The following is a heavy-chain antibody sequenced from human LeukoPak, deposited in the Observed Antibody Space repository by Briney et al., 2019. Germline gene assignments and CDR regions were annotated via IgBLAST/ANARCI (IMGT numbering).Heavy chain of an antibody. CDR2: ISTSGNT. Sequence: ETLSLSCTVSGGSISAYYWSWIRQPAGKGLEWIGRISTSGNTNYNPSLQSRITMSADTSKNQFSLKLSSVTAADTAVYYCARGISGSYHWFDPWGQGTLVTVSS. D-gene: IGHD1-26*01. CDR1: GGSISAYY. V-gene: IGHV4-4*07. CDR3: ARGISGSYHWFDP. J-gene: IGHJ5*02.